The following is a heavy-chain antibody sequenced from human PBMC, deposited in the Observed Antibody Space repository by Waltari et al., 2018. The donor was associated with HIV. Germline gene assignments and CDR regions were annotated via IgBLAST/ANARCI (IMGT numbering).Heavy chain of an antibody. CDR1: GFTFEGYA. D-gene: IGHD3-10*01. V-gene: IGHV3-23*01. J-gene: IGHJ4*02. Sequence: EVQLLESGGGLVQPGGSLRLSCAASGFTFEGYAMTWVRLAPGKGLEWVSGIRGSGGSTFYADSVKGRFTISRDNSKNTLYLQMNTLRAEDTAVYYCAKFRGSGSDYWGQGAQVTVSS. CDR3: AKFRGSGSDY. CDR2: IRGSGGST.